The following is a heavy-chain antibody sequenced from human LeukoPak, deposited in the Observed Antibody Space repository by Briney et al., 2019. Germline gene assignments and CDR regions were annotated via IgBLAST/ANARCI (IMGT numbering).Heavy chain of an antibody. CDR2: IRSKGYGGTT. CDR3: SRGFTFGGVIPAY. Sequence: PGGSLRLSCTASGFTFGGYAMSWVRQAPGKGLEWVGFIRSKGYGGTTEYAASVKGRFTISRDDSKSIAYLQMNSLKTEDTAVYYCSRGFTFGGVIPAYWGQGTLVTVSS. V-gene: IGHV3-49*04. CDR1: GFTFGGYA. D-gene: IGHD3-16*02. J-gene: IGHJ4*02.